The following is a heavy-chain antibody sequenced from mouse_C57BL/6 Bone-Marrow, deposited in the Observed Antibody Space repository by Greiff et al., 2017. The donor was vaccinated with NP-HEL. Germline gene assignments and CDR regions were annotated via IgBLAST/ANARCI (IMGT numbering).Heavy chain of an antibody. Sequence: VKDRFTISRDDSESMLYLQMNNLKTEDTAMYYCVRHEGFDYWGQGTTLTVSS. CDR3: VRHEGFDY. V-gene: IGHV10-1*01. J-gene: IGHJ2*01.